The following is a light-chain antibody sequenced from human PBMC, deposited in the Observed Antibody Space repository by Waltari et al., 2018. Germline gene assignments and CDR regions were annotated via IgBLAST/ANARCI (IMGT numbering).Light chain of an antibody. J-gene: IGKJ1*01. CDR2: HAY. CDR3: QHDNRDSRP. V-gene: IGKV1-5*01. CDR1: QSISNW. Sequence: HMTQSPPSLSASVGDSVTITCRASQSISNWVAWYQQRPGTAPKLLNYHAYTLESGVPSRFSGSGVGTQFTLTISGLQPDDFATYYCQHDNRDSRPFGQGTKVEIK.